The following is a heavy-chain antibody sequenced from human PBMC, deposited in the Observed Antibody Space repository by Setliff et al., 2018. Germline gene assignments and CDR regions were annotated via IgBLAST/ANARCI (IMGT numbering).Heavy chain of an antibody. CDR1: GYIFTDFY. V-gene: IGHV1-69-2*01. CDR3: GTVRGGWSSILDY. CDR2: VDPEDGKT. D-gene: IGHD6-19*01. Sequence: ASVKVSCKASGYIFTDFYIYWVQQAPGKGLEWMGRVDPEDGKTKYAEKFQGRVIITADTSTDTAYMELSSLTSDDTAVYYCGTVRGGWSSILDYWGQGTPVTVSS. J-gene: IGHJ4*02.